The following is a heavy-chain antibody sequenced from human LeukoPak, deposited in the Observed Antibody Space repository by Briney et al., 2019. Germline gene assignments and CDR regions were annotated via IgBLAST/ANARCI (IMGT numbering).Heavy chain of an antibody. V-gene: IGHV4-61*01. CDR2: IYYSGST. Sequence: SETLSLTCTVSGGSVSSGSYYWSWLRQPPGKGLEWIVYIYYSGSTNYNPSLKSRVTISVDTSKNQFSLKLSSVTAADTAVYYCASCCSDPDYWGQGTLVTVSS. D-gene: IGHD2-15*01. J-gene: IGHJ4*02. CDR3: ASCCSDPDY. CDR1: GGSVSSGSYY.